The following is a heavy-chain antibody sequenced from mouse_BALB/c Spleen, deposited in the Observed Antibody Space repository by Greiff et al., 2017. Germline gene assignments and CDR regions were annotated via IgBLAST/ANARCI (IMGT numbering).Heavy chain of an antibody. D-gene: IGHD2-4*01. J-gene: IGHJ2*01. Sequence: EVQRVESGPGLVKPSQSLSLTCSVTGYSITSGYYWNWIRQFPGNKLEWMGYISYDGSNNYNPSLKNRISITRDTSKNQFFLKLNSVTTEDTATYYCARDDYERYFDYWGQGTTLTVSS. CDR2: ISYDGSN. CDR3: ARDDYERYFDY. V-gene: IGHV3-6*02. CDR1: GYSITSGYY.